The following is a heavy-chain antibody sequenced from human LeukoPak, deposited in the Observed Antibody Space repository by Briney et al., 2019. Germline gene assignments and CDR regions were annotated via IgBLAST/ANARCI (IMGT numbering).Heavy chain of an antibody. CDR2: IKSKTDGGTT. CDR3: TTAEGAYCSSTSCLFED. V-gene: IGHV3-15*01. Sequence: GGSLRLSCAASGFTFSNAWMSWVRQAPGKGLEWVGRIKSKTDGGTTDYAAPVKGRFTISRDDSKSIAYLQMNSLKTEDTAVYYCTTAEGAYCSSTSCLFEDWGQGTLVTVSS. D-gene: IGHD2-2*01. CDR1: GFTFSNAW. J-gene: IGHJ4*02.